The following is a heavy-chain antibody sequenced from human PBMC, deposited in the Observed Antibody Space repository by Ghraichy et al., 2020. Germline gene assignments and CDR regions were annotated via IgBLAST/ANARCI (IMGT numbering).Heavy chain of an antibody. J-gene: IGHJ3*02. D-gene: IGHD4-17*01. Sequence: GGSRRLSCAASGFTFSDYYMSWIRQAPGKGLEWVSYISSSGSTIYYADSVKGRFTISRDNAKNSLYLQMNSLRAEDTAVYYCARSIADYGDYGRHDAFDIWGQGTMVTVSS. V-gene: IGHV3-11*01. CDR1: GFTFSDYY. CDR2: ISSSGSTI. CDR3: ARSIADYGDYGRHDAFDI.